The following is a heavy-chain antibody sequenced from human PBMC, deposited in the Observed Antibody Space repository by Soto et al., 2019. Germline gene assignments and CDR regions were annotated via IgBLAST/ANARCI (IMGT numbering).Heavy chain of an antibody. CDR3: ARDLNDFWSGQIWAFDI. CDR1: GYTFTSYG. CDR2: ISAYNGNT. D-gene: IGHD3-3*01. Sequence: ASVKVSCKASGYTFTSYGISWVRQAPGQGLEWMGWISAYNGNTNYAQKLQGRVTMTTDKSTSTAYMELRSLRSDDTAVYYCARDLNDFWSGQIWAFDIWGQGTMVTVSS. J-gene: IGHJ3*02. V-gene: IGHV1-18*01.